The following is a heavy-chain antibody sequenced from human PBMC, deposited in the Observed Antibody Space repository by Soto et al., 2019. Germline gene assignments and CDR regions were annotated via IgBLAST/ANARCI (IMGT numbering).Heavy chain of an antibody. D-gene: IGHD3-3*01. Sequence: QVQLVESGGGVVQPGRSLRLSCAASGFTFSSYGMHWVRQAPGKGLEWVAVISYDGSKKYYADSVKGRCTISRDNSKNTLYLQMNSLRAEDTAVYYCAKDALLDVGYFDYWGQGTLVTVSS. CDR2: ISYDGSKK. J-gene: IGHJ4*02. V-gene: IGHV3-30*18. CDR3: AKDALLDVGYFDY. CDR1: GFTFSSYG.